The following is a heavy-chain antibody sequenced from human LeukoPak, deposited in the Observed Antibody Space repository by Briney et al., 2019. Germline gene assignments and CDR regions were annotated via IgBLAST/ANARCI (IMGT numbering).Heavy chain of an antibody. J-gene: IGHJ4*02. CDR3: AREGIAADFDY. Sequence: ASVTVSFKASGYTFTIYGISWVRQAPGQGLEWMGWISAYNGNTNYAQKLQGRVTMTTDTSTSTAYMELRSLRSDDTAVYYCAREGIAADFDYWGQRTLVTVSS. CDR2: ISAYNGNT. CDR1: GYTFTIYG. V-gene: IGHV1-18*01. D-gene: IGHD6-13*01.